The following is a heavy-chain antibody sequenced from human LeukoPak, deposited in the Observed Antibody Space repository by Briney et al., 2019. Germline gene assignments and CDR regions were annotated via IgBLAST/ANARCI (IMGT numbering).Heavy chain of an antibody. CDR3: ATVTILGDKWYFDP. CDR1: GFTFSSYD. J-gene: IGHJ2*01. V-gene: IGHV3-13*01. Sequence: GGSLRLSCAPFGFTFSSYDTHWGRQATGEGREWVSSIGIAVATYYPGSVKGRFTISRENAKNSLYLQMNSLTAGDTAVYYCATVTILGDKWYFDPWGRGTLVTVSS. D-gene: IGHD3-9*01. CDR2: IGIAVAT.